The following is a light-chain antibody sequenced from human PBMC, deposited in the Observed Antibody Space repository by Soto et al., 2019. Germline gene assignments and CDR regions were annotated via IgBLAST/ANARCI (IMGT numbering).Light chain of an antibody. CDR3: QQYNSYWT. V-gene: IGKV3D-7*01. CDR2: GAS. J-gene: IGKJ1*01. CDR1: ESVSDNY. Sequence: PGERAPLYSRASESVSDNYLAWYQQKSGQAPRLLIYGASSRATGIPARFSGSGSGTDFTLTISSLQPDDFATCYCQQYNSYWTCGKGTTVDIK.